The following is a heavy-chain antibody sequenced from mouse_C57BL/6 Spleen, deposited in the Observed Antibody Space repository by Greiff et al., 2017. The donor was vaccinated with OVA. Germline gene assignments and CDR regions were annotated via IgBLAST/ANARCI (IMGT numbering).Heavy chain of an antibody. CDR3: ARERGYGSPYAMDY. Sequence: EVQLVESEGGLVQPGSSMKLSCTASGFTFSDYYMAWVRQVPEKGLEWVANINYDGSSTYYLDSLKSRFIISRDNAKNILYLQMSSLKSEDTATYYCARERGYGSPYAMDYWGQGTSVTVSS. V-gene: IGHV5-16*01. CDR1: GFTFSDYY. J-gene: IGHJ4*01. D-gene: IGHD1-1*01. CDR2: INYDGSST.